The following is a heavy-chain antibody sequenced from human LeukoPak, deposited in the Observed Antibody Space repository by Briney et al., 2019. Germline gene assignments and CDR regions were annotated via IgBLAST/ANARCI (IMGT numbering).Heavy chain of an antibody. J-gene: IGHJ4*02. Sequence: GGSLRLSCADAGFTFSSYSMNWVRQAPGKGLEWVSSISSSSSYIYYADSVKGRFTISRDNAKNSLYLQMNSLRAEDTAVYYCARALRGGATAHWGQGTLVTVSS. CDR2: ISSSSSYI. V-gene: IGHV3-21*01. CDR3: ARALRGGATAH. D-gene: IGHD1-26*01. CDR1: GFTFSSYS.